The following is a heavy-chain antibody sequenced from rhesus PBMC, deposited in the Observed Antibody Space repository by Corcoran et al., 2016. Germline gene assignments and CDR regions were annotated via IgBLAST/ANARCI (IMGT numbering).Heavy chain of an antibody. CDR1: GGSISSNY. V-gene: IGHV4S11*01. Sequence: QVQLQESGPGLVKPSETLSLTCAVSGGSISSNYWSWIRQAPGKGLEWIGYIDGSGITSYTPPLKSRVTLSVDTSKNQLSLKLSSVTAADTAVYYCARDRGIAAGKFDYWGQGVLVTVSS. CDR2: IDGSGIT. D-gene: IGHD6-31*01. J-gene: IGHJ4*01. CDR3: ARDRGIAAGKFDY.